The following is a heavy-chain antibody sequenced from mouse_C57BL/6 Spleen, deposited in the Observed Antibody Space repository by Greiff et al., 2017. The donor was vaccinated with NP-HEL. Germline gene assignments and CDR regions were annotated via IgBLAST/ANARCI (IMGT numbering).Heavy chain of an antibody. Sequence: QVQLQQPGAELVKPGASVKLSCKASGYTFTSYWMHWVKQRPGPGLEWIGMIHPNSGSTNYTEKFKSKATLTVDTSSSPAYMQLSSLTSEDSAVYYCAREDYDYDAWFAYGGQGTLVTVSA. J-gene: IGHJ3*01. CDR1: GYTFTSYW. V-gene: IGHV1-64*01. CDR3: AREDYDYDAWFAY. CDR2: IHPNSGST. D-gene: IGHD2-4*01.